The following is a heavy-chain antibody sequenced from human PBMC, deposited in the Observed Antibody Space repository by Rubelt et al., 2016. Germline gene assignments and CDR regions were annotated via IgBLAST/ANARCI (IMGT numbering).Heavy chain of an antibody. CDR2: ISTYNGNT. Sequence: QVQLVQSGAEVKKPGASVKVSCKASGYTFTRSGFSWVRQAPGQGLEWMGWISTYNGNTNVAQRCKGRCTMTPGTSTGTSYMELRSLRSDDTAVYYCARMSMVRGVISFDYWGQGTLVTVSS. CDR1: GYTFTRSG. V-gene: IGHV1-18*01. J-gene: IGHJ4*02. CDR3: ARMSMVRGVISFDY. D-gene: IGHD3-10*01.